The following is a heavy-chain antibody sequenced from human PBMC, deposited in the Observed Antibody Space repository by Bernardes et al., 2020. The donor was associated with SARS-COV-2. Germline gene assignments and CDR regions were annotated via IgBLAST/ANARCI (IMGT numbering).Heavy chain of an antibody. D-gene: IGHD7-27*01. CDR2: LNTDGENT. Sequence: GSLRLSCVASGFAFSDFGMAWVRQAPGKGLEWVSTLNTDGENTHYADSVKGRFTISRDNSKNMLYLQMNSLRVEDTAVYYCANDAGVDVFFDYWGQGTLVTVSS. J-gene: IGHJ4*02. CDR3: ANDAGVDVFFDY. V-gene: IGHV3-23*01. CDR1: GFAFSDFG.